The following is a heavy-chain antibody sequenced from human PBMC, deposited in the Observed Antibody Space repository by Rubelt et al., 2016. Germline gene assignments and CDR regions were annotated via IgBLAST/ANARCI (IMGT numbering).Heavy chain of an antibody. Sequence: QVQLVQSGAEVRKPGASVKVSCKASGSTFTGYYMHWVRQAPGQGLEWVGCINPNRGRADYAPKFQERVTITRDTSTSTGYMELDRRTSDETAVYYCAKGGGGYPQDYWGQGTLVTVSS. J-gene: IGHJ4*02. CDR2: INPNRGRA. V-gene: IGHV1-2*02. CDR1: GSTFTGYY. CDR3: AKGGGGYPQDY. D-gene: IGHD1-26*01.